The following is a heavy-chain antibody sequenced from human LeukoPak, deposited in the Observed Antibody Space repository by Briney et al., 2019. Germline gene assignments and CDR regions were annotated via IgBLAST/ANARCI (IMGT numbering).Heavy chain of an antibody. D-gene: IGHD6-19*01. V-gene: IGHV1-8*01. J-gene: IGHJ4*02. CDR1: GYTFTSFD. Sequence: ASVKVSSKASGYTFTSFDINWVRQAAGHGLEWMSWMTPNSEKRAYAQKFQGRVTMTTNTSIDTAYMELSSLTFDDTAIYYCARGRGWGILDSWGQGHLVTVSS. CDR3: ARGRGWGILDS. CDR2: MTPNSEKR.